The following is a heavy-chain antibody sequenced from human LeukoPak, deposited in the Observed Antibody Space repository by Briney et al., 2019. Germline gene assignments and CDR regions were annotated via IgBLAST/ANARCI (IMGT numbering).Heavy chain of an antibody. CDR1: GFTVSSNY. V-gene: IGHV3-66*01. CDR3: ATLEDDYPDY. CDR2: IYSGGST. D-gene: IGHD2-15*01. J-gene: IGHJ4*02. Sequence: GGSLRLSCAASGFTVSSNYMSWVRQAPGKGLEWVSVIYSGGSTYYADSVKGRFTISRDNAKNTLYLQMDTLRVEDTAVYYCATLEDDYPDYWGQGTLVAVSS.